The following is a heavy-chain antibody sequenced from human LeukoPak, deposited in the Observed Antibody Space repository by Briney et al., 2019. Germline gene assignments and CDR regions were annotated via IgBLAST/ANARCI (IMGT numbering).Heavy chain of an antibody. CDR3: VRDRGEFSYSHDY. J-gene: IGHJ4*02. CDR1: GGSIGSGGYY. V-gene: IGHV4-39*07. Sequence: SETLSLTCTVSGGSIGSGGYYWSWIRQHPGKGLEWIGEIHHSGSANYNPSPKSRVTISLDTSENHFSLRLSSVTAADTAVYYCVRDRGEFSYSHDYWGQGTLVTVSS. D-gene: IGHD1-26*01. CDR2: IHHSGSA.